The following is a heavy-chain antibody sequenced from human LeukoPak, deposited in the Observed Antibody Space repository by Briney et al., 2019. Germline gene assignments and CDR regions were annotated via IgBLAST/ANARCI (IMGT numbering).Heavy chain of an antibody. CDR3: ARDRHPLAAAGIEYYFDY. CDR1: GYTFTGYY. D-gene: IGHD6-13*01. J-gene: IGHJ4*02. Sequence: GSSVKVSCKASGYTFTGYYMHWVRPAPGQGLEWMGWINPNSGGTNYAQKFQGRVTMTRDKSISTAYMELSRLRSDDTAVYYCARDRHPLAAAGIEYYFDYWGQGTLVTVSS. CDR2: INPNSGGT. V-gene: IGHV1-2*02.